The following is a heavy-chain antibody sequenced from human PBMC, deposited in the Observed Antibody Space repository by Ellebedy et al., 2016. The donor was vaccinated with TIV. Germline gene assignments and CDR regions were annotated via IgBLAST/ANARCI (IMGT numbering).Heavy chain of an antibody. CDR1: GDSISSSSDY. Sequence: SETLPLTXTVSGDSISSSSDYLVCIRQPPGKGLEWIGTISNRDRTDYNPSLKSRVFILVDASKNQFFLKLTSVTAADTAVYYCATFNQYYTYLGVWGKGTTVTVSS. J-gene: IGHJ6*03. V-gene: IGHV4-39*01. D-gene: IGHD1-14*01. CDR3: ATFNQYYTYLGV. CDR2: ISNRDRT.